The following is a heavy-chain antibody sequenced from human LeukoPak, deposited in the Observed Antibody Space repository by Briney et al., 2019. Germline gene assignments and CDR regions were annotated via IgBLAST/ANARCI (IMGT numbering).Heavy chain of an antibody. D-gene: IGHD3-10*01. CDR2: MSVSSGLI. J-gene: IGHJ4*02. CDR3: AREFGGSASGAGY. V-gene: IGHV3-21*01. CDR1: GYSFTSYW. Sequence: GESLKISCKGSGYSFTSYWIGWVRQMPGKGLEWVSSMSVSSGLIYYADSVKGRFTVSRDNAKNSLYLQMNSLRAEDTAVYYCAREFGGSASGAGYWGQGTLVTVSS.